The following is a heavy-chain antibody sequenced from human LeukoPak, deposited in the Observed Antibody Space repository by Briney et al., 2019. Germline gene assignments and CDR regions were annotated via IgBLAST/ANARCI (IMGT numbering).Heavy chain of an antibody. V-gene: IGHV3-23*01. CDR1: GFTFSNFW. CDR3: AKAMGYGSGSPNFDY. CDR2: ISGSGGST. D-gene: IGHD3-10*01. Sequence: GGSLRLSCTASGFTFSNFWMGWVRQAPGKGLEWVSAISGSGGSTYYADSVKGRFTISRDNSKNTLYLQMNSLRAEDTAVYYCAKAMGYGSGSPNFDYWGQGTLVTVSS. J-gene: IGHJ4*02.